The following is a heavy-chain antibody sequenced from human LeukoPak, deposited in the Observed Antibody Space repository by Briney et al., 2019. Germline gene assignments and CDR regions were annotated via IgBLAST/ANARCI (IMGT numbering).Heavy chain of an antibody. CDR3: VRERGIVGATNGYFDY. Sequence: PSETLSLTCTVSGGSISSSSYYWGWIRQPPGKGLEGIGSIYYSGSTYYNPSLKSRATISVDTSKNQFSLKLSSVTAAVTAVYYCVRERGIVGATNGYFDYWGQGTLVTVSS. V-gene: IGHV4-39*07. J-gene: IGHJ4*02. D-gene: IGHD1-26*01. CDR1: GGSISSSSYY. CDR2: IYYSGST.